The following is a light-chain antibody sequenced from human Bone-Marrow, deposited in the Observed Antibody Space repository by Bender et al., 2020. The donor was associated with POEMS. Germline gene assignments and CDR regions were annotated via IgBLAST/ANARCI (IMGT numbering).Light chain of an antibody. V-gene: IGLV2-14*03. Sequence: QSVLPQPPSVSGAPGQRVTISCTGSSSDVGGYNHVSWFQQHPGKAPKLLIYDVSNRPSGVSNRFSGSKSGNTASLTISGLQAEDEADYYCSAFSARNTWVFGGGTKLTVL. J-gene: IGLJ3*02. CDR3: SAFSARNTWV. CDR2: DVS. CDR1: SSDVGGYNH.